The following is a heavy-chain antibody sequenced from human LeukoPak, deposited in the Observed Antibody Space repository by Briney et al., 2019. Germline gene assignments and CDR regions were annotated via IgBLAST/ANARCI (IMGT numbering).Heavy chain of an antibody. Sequence: PGRSLRPSCAASGFTFGSYAMYWVRQAPRKGLEWVSGIFGSGGSAHYADSVKGRFTISRDNSKNTVYLQMDSLRAEDTATYYCAKTTTGYSSGRYPAWPIDYWGQGTLVTVSS. D-gene: IGHD2-15*01. CDR2: IFGSGGSA. J-gene: IGHJ4*02. V-gene: IGHV3-23*01. CDR1: GFTFGSYA. CDR3: AKTTTGYSSGRYPAWPIDY.